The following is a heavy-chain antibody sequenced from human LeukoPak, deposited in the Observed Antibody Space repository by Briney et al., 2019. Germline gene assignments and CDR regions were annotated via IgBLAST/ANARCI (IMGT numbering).Heavy chain of an antibody. D-gene: IGHD5-12*01. Sequence: GAPVKVSFKASGYTFSSYGIAWVRQAPGQGLEWMGWISGYNGDTNYAQKLRGRVSMTTDTSTTTAYMELRSLTSDDTALYYCARSRLGTITAGPFDYWGQGTLVTVSS. CDR3: ARSRLGTITAGPFDY. CDR2: ISGYNGDT. CDR1: GYTFSSYG. J-gene: IGHJ4*02. V-gene: IGHV1-18*01.